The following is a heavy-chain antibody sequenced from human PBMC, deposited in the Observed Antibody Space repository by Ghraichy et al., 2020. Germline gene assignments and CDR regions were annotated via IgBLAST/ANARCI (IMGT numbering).Heavy chain of an antibody. Sequence: GGSLRLSCAASGFTFSSYAMSWVRQAPGKGLEWVSAIRGSGSSTYYTESVKGRFTISRDNSKNTLYLQMNSLRAEDTAVYYCAKDRDYSDSSGYYFNAFDIWGQGTMVTVSS. CDR2: IRGSGSST. J-gene: IGHJ3*02. CDR3: AKDRDYSDSSGYYFNAFDI. V-gene: IGHV3-23*01. CDR1: GFTFSSYA. D-gene: IGHD3-22*01.